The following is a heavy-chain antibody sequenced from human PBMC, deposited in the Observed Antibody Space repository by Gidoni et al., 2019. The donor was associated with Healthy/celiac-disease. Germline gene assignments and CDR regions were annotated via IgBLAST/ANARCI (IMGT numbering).Heavy chain of an antibody. CDR2: ISGSGGSR. D-gene: IGHD6-19*01. CDR3: AKEHPYSSGWYNLDY. V-gene: IGHV3-23*04. CDR1: GFTLSCDS. J-gene: IGHJ4*02. Sequence: VQLVESGGGLVQPGGSLRLSCAASGFTLSCDSSSWVRQAPGKGLEWVSAISGSGGSRYYADCVKGRFTSYRENSKNTLYLQMNSLRAEDTAVYYCAKEHPYSSGWYNLDYWGQGTLVTVSS.